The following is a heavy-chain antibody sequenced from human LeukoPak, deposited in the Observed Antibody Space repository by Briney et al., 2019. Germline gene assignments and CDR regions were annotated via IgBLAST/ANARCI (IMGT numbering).Heavy chain of an antibody. Sequence: ASVKVSCKASGYTFTSYGITWVRQAPGQGLEWMGWISVYNGHRNYAQNLQGRVTMTTDTSTSTADMELRSLRSDDTAVYYCARYQVGATRGDSGYFDYWGQGTLVTVSS. D-gene: IGHD1-26*01. CDR1: GYTFTSYG. CDR2: ISVYNGHR. J-gene: IGHJ4*02. V-gene: IGHV1-18*01. CDR3: ARYQVGATRGDSGYFDY.